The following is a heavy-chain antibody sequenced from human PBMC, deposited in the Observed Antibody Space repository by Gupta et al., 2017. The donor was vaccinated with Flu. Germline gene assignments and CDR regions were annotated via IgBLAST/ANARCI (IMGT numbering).Heavy chain of an antibody. D-gene: IGHD4/OR15-4a*01. CDR3: ARENDEDLTHPCFDY. CDR1: GYTFHFYG. CDR2: ISVYNGNT. Sequence: QVQLVQSAAEVKNHGASVRVSCKASGYTFHFYGINWVRQAPGQGLVWMGWISVYNGNTKYAQSLQGRVTMTTDTSTSTAYMELRSLTSDDTAVYFFARENDEDLTHPCFDYWGQGALVTVSS. J-gene: IGHJ4*02. V-gene: IGHV1-18*01.